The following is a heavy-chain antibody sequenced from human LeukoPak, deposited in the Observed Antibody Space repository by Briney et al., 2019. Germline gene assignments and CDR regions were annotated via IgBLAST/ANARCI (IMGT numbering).Heavy chain of an antibody. CDR2: ISGDGRTT. Sequence: PGGSLRLSCVVSGLSSSTPWMHWVRQDPGKGLVWVARISGDGRTTTYADSVKDRFTISRDNAKNTVFLQMNRLRAEDTAVYYCALGGSPFYWGQGTLVTVSS. D-gene: IGHD3-10*01. J-gene: IGHJ4*02. CDR3: ALGGSPFY. V-gene: IGHV3-74*01. CDR1: GLSSSTPW.